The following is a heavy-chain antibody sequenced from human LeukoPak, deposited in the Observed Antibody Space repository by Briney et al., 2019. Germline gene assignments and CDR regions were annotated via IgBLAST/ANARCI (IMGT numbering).Heavy chain of an antibody. CDR3: ARGPYSGSYYVVSPIDY. Sequence: SETLSLTCTVSGYSISSGYYWGWIRPPAGKGLEWIGSIYHSGSTYYNSSLKSRVTISVDTSKNQFSLKLSSVTAADTAEYYCARGPYSGSYYVVSPIDYWGQGTLVTVSS. V-gene: IGHV4-38-2*02. D-gene: IGHD1-26*01. J-gene: IGHJ4*02. CDR2: IYHSGST. CDR1: GYSISSGYY.